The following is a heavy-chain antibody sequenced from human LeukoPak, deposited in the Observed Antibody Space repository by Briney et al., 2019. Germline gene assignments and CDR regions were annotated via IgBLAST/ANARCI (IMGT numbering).Heavy chain of an antibody. CDR1: GFTFSSYW. V-gene: IGHV3-74*01. D-gene: IGHD3-22*01. J-gene: IGHJ3*02. CDR2: INSDGSST. Sequence: GGSLRLSCTASGFTFSSYWMYWVRQAPGKGLVWVSRINSDGSSTSYADSVKGRFTISRDNAKSTLYLQMNSLRAEDTAVYYCARDGDYYDSRGDAFDIWGQGAMVTVAS. CDR3: ARDGDYYDSRGDAFDI.